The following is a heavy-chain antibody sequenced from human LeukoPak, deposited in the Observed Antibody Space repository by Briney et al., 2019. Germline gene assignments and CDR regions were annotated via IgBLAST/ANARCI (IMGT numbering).Heavy chain of an antibody. Sequence: PGRTLRLSCAASGFTFSSYGMHGVRQAPGKGLEWVADISYDGSNKYYADSVKGRFTISRDNSKNTLYLQMNSLRAEDTAVYYCAKDAPYYYDSSGYPWYWGQGTLVTVSS. CDR1: GFTFSSYG. J-gene: IGHJ4*02. D-gene: IGHD3-22*01. CDR3: AKDAPYYYDSSGYPWY. V-gene: IGHV3-30*18. CDR2: ISYDGSNK.